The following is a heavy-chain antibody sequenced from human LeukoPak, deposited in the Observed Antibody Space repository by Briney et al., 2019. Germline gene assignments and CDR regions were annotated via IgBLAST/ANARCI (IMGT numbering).Heavy chain of an antibody. CDR3: AKGSSYASGYYIED. D-gene: IGHD3-10*01. V-gene: IGHV3-23*01. CDR2: ISASGGTT. CDR1: GFTFSSCA. Sequence: GGSLRLSCAASGFTFSSCAMSWVRQAPGKGLEWVSVISASGGTTYYADSVKGRFTISRDNSKNTLYLQMNSLRAEDSALYYCAKGSSYASGYYIEDWGQGSLVTVSS. J-gene: IGHJ4*02.